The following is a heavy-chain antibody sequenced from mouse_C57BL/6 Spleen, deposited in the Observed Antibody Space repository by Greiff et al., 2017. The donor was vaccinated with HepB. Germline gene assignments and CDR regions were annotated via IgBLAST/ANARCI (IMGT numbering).Heavy chain of an antibody. CDR1: GHTFTSYW. Sequence: QVQLQQPGPELVKPGASVKLSCKASGHTFTSYWLHWVKQWPGQGLEWLGNINPSNGGTNYNEKYKSKATLTVDKSSRTSYMQLTSLTSEESAVYYCSQYNVSSYRYFDGWGTGTTVTVSS. V-gene: IGHV1-53*01. D-gene: IGHD1-1*01. J-gene: IGHJ1*03. CDR2: INPSNGGT. CDR3: SQYNVSSYRYFDG.